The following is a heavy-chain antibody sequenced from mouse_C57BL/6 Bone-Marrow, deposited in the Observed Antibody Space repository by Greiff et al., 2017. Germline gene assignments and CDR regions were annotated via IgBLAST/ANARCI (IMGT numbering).Heavy chain of an antibody. CDR2: INPSNGGT. CDR1: GYTFTSYW. CDR3: ARRDCGSSYGFAY. J-gene: IGHJ3*01. D-gene: IGHD1-1*01. V-gene: IGHV1-53*01. Sequence: VQLQQPGTELVKPGASVKLSCKASGYTFTSYWMHWVKQRPGQGLEWIGNINPSNGGTNYNEKFKSKATLTVYKASSTAYMQLSSLTSEDSAVYYCARRDCGSSYGFAYWGQGTLVTVSA.